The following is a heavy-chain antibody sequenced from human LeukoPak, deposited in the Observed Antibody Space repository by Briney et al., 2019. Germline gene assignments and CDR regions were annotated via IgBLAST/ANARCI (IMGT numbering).Heavy chain of an antibody. Sequence: SVKVSCKASGGTFSSYAISWVRQAPGQGLEWMGGIIPIFGTANYAQKFQGRVTITADESTSTAYMELSSLRSEDTAVYYCARGVSGNYYDSSGYDYWGQGTLVTASS. J-gene: IGHJ4*02. CDR1: GGTFSSYA. D-gene: IGHD3-22*01. V-gene: IGHV1-69*01. CDR3: ARGVSGNYYDSSGYDY. CDR2: IIPIFGTA.